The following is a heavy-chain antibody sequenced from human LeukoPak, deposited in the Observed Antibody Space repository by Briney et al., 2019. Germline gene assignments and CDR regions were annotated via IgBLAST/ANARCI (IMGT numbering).Heavy chain of an antibody. Sequence: GGSLRLSCAASGFTFSSYWMSWVRQAPGKGLEWVANIKQDGSEKYYVDSVKGRFTISRDNAKNSLYLQMNSLRAEDTAVYYCARHYDSSGYYLYYYYYYMDVWGKGTMVTVSS. V-gene: IGHV3-7*01. CDR2: IKQDGSEK. CDR3: ARHYDSSGYYLYYYYYYMDV. J-gene: IGHJ6*03. CDR1: GFTFSSYW. D-gene: IGHD3-22*01.